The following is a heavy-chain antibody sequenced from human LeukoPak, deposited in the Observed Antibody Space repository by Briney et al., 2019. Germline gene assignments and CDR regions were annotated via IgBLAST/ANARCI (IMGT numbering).Heavy chain of an antibody. D-gene: IGHD5-12*01. CDR2: IYSGGST. V-gene: IGHV3-53*01. Sequence: GGSLRLSCAASGFTVSSNYMSWVRQAPGKGLEWVSVIYSGGSTYYADSVKGRFTISRDNSKNTLYLQMNSLRAEDAAVYYCARDIVSGDDLRAFDIWGQGTMVTVSS. CDR1: GFTVSSNY. CDR3: ARDIVSGDDLRAFDI. J-gene: IGHJ3*02.